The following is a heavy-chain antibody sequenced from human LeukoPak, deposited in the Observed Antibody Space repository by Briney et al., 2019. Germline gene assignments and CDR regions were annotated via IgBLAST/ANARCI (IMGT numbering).Heavy chain of an antibody. J-gene: IGHJ3*02. CDR2: IIPIFGTA. D-gene: IGHD6-25*01. CDR3: ARAAAFDI. CDR1: GGTFSSYA. Sequence: ASVKVSCKASGGTFSSYATSWVRQAPGQGLEWMGGIIPIFGTANYAQKFQGRVTMTTDTSTSTAYMELRSLGSDDTAVYYCARAAAFDIWGQGTMVTVSS. V-gene: IGHV1-69*05.